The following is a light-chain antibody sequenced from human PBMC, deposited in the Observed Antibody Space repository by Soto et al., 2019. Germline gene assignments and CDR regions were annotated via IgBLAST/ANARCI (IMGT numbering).Light chain of an antibody. CDR1: RTDVDGHDY. CDR2: DVH. Sequence: QPASVSGSPGQSITISCTGARTDVDGHDYVSWYQQHPGQAPKLMIFDVHNRPSGVSSRFSGSKSGDTASLTISGLQAEDDGDYYCSSYTASAPFYVFGTGTKVTVL. V-gene: IGLV2-14*03. J-gene: IGLJ1*01. CDR3: SSYTASAPFYV.